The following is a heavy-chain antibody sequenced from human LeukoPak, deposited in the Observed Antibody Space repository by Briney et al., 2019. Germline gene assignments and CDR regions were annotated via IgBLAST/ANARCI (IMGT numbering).Heavy chain of an antibody. J-gene: IGHJ4*02. V-gene: IGHV3-11*04. D-gene: IGHD1-26*01. CDR3: ARDLDYSGSPRTCDY. CDR2: ISSSGSTI. CDR1: GFTFSDYY. Sequence: GSLRLSCAASGFTFSDYYMSWIRQAPGKGLEWVSYISSSGSTIYYADSVKGRFTISRDNAKNSLYLQMNSQRAEDTAVYYCARDLDYSGSPRTCDYWGQRTLVTVSS.